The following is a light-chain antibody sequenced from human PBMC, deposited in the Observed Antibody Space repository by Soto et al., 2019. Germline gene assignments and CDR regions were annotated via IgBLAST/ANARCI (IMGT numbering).Light chain of an antibody. V-gene: IGLV1-47*01. CDR2: RSN. CDR3: AAWDDSLSGPV. CDR1: SSNIGSNY. Sequence: QSVLTQPPSASGTPGQRVTISCSGSSSNIGSNYVYWYQQLPGTAPKLLIYRSNQRPSGVPDRFSGSKSGTSASLAISGLRSEDEAYYYWAAWDDSLSGPVFGGGTQLTVL. J-gene: IGLJ7*01.